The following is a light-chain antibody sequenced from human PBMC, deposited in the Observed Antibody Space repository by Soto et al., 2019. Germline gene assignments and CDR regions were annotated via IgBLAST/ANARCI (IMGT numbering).Light chain of an antibody. CDR2: AAS. CDR1: QSIGSW. Sequence: DIQMTQSPSSVSASVGDRVTITCRASQSIGSWLAWSQQKPVKAPKLLIYAASRLQSGVPSRFSGSGSGTDFTLPISSLQPEDFATYYCQQANRFPRTFGQGTKVE. V-gene: IGKV1-12*01. J-gene: IGKJ1*01. CDR3: QQANRFPRT.